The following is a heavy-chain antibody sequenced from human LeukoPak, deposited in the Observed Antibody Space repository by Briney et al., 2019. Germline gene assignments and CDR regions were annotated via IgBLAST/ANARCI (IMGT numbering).Heavy chain of an antibody. CDR1: GGSISGSSYY. V-gene: IGHV4-39*02. J-gene: IGHJ4*02. CDR3: ARGSVTIFGVVIRGLDY. Sequence: SETLSLTCTVSGGSISGSSYYWGWIRQPPGKGLEWIGSIYYSGSTYYNPSLKSRVTISVDTSKNQFSLKLNSVTAADTAVYYCARGSVTIFGVVIRGLDYWGQGTLVTVSS. D-gene: IGHD3-3*01. CDR2: IYYSGST.